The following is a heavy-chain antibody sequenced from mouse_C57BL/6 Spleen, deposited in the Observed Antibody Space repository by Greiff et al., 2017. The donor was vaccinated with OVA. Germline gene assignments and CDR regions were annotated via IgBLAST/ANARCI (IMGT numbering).Heavy chain of an antibody. CDR2: IRNKANGYTT. CDR3: ARSLLWEAMDY. CDR1: GFTFTDYY. D-gene: IGHD2-10*01. V-gene: IGHV7-3*01. J-gene: IGHJ4*01. Sequence: EVKLMESGGGLVQPGGSLSLSCAASGFTFTDYYMSWVRQPPGKALEWLGFIRNKANGYTTEYSASVKGRFTISRDTSQSILYLHMNALRAEDSATYYCARSLLWEAMDYWGQGTSVTVSS.